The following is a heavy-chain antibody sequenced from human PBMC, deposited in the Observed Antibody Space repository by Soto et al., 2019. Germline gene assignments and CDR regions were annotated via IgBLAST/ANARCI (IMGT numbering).Heavy chain of an antibody. D-gene: IGHD6-19*01. CDR3: ARSVEGHFDY. V-gene: IGHV3-48*02. Sequence: EVQLVESGGNLVQPGGSLRLSCAASGFRFSIYSMNWVRQAPGKGLEWSAYITSDTKTIKYADSVKGRFTISRDNGKNSVYLHMNSLRDADTAVYYCARSVEGHFDYWGQGTVVTVSA. J-gene: IGHJ4*02. CDR2: ITSDTKTI. CDR1: GFRFSIYS.